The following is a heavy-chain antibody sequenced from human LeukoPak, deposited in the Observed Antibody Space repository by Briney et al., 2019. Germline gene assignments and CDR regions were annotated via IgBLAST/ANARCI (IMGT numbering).Heavy chain of an antibody. CDR1: GGSISSYY. V-gene: IGHV4-4*09. D-gene: IGHD2/OR15-2a*01. CDR2: IYISGST. J-gene: IGHJ6*03. CDR3: ASTGRRVSSVGRGYYYYMDV. Sequence: SETLSLTCTVSGGSISSYYWSWIRQPPGKGLEWIGYIYISGSTNYNPSLKSRVTISVDTSKNQFSLKLSSVTAADTAVYYCASTGRRVSSVGRGYYYYMDVWGKGTTVTVSS.